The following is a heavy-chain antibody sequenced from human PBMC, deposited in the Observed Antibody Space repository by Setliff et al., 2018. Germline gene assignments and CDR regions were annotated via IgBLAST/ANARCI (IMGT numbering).Heavy chain of an antibody. J-gene: IGHJ6*03. CDR1: GGSFSGYY. V-gene: IGHV4-34*01. D-gene: IGHD3-10*01. Sequence: SETLSLTCAVYGGSFSGYYWSWIRQPPGKGLEWIGEINHSGSTNYNPSLKSRVTISVDTSKNQFSLKLSSVTAADTAVYYRARVYYGYYYYYMDVWGKGTTVTVSS. CDR2: INHSGST. CDR3: ARVYYGYYYYYMDV.